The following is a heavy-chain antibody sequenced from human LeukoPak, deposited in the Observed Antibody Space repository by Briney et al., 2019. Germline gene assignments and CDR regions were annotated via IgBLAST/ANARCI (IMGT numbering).Heavy chain of an antibody. D-gene: IGHD3-16*01. V-gene: IGHV2-70*01. CDR1: GFSLSTSRMS. CDR2: IDWDDDK. CDR3: ARTPSTPVITFYFDY. J-gene: IGHJ4*02. Sequence: SGPALVKPSQTLTLTCTFSGFSLSTSRMSVSWIRQPPGKALEWLALIDWDDDKSYNTSLKTRLTISKDTSKNQVVLTMTNMDPVDTATYYRARTPSTPVITFYFDYWGQGALVTVSS.